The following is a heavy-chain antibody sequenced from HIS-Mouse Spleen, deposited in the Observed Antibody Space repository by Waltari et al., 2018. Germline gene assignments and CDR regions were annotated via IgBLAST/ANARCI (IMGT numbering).Heavy chain of an antibody. Sequence: QVQLLESGGGVVQPGRSLRLSCAASGLPLSCYAMHWVRQAPGMGLGWVAVISYDGSNKYYADSVKGRFTNSRDNSKNTLYLQMNSLRAEDTAVYYCAKDHCSSTSCYPWYYGMDVWGQGTTVTVSS. CDR1: GLPLSCYA. CDR3: AKDHCSSTSCYPWYYGMDV. J-gene: IGHJ6*02. CDR2: ISYDGSNK. D-gene: IGHD2-2*01. V-gene: IGHV3-30*18.